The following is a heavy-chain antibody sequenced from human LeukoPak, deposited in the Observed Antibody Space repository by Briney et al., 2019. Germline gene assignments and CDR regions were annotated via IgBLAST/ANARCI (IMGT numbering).Heavy chain of an antibody. J-gene: IGHJ6*02. Sequence: PGGSLRLSCAASGFTFSSYSMNWVRQVPGKGLEVVSSIITSGSNIYYVDSVKGRFTISRDNAKNSLYLEMNNLRAEDTAVYYCVRDSRVSSRWELLNYYGMDVWGQGSSVTVSS. CDR2: IITSGSNI. CDR1: GFTFSSYS. V-gene: IGHV3-21*01. D-gene: IGHD1-26*01. CDR3: VRDSRVSSRWELLNYYGMDV.